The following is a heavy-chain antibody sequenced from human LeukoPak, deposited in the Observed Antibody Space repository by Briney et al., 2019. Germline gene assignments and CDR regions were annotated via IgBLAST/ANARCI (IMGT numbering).Heavy chain of an antibody. CDR2: ITPSGST. CDR1: GGSFSGYF. D-gene: IGHD3-22*01. Sequence: PSETLSLTCVVYGGSFSGYFWSWIRHPPGHLLEWIGEITPSGSTNHSPDLKSRVSISIDTSKSKRSPRLTSVTAADSAVYYCASSFYYDSRDYWGQGTLVTVSS. CDR3: ASSFYYDSRDY. J-gene: IGHJ4*02. V-gene: IGHV4-34*01.